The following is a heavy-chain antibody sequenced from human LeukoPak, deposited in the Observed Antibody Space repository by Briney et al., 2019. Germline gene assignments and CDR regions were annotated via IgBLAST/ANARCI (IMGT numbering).Heavy chain of an antibody. CDR2: IYYSGTT. CDR3: ARLPASSFYYYDSSGSSKGFDP. J-gene: IGHJ5*02. CDR1: GGSISSGGYY. D-gene: IGHD3-22*01. Sequence: SETLSLTCTVSGGSISSGGYYWSWIRQHPGKGLEWIGYIYYSGTTYYNPSLKSRVTISVDTSKNQFSLKLSSVTAADTAVYYCARLPASSFYYYDSSGSSKGFDPWGQGALVTVSS. V-gene: IGHV4-31*03.